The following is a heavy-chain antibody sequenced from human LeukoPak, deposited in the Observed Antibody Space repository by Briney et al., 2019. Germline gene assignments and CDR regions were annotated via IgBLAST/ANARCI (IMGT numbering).Heavy chain of an antibody. CDR3: AKDLIYGGTDDAFDI. Sequence: PGRSLRLSCAASGFTFSSYGVHWVRQAPGKGLDWVAVISYDGSRKYYAGSVKGRFTISRDNSKNTLYLQMNSLRGGDTAVYYCAKDLIYGGTDDAFDIWGQGTMVTVSS. V-gene: IGHV3-30*18. D-gene: IGHD4-23*01. J-gene: IGHJ3*02. CDR1: GFTFSSYG. CDR2: ISYDGSRK.